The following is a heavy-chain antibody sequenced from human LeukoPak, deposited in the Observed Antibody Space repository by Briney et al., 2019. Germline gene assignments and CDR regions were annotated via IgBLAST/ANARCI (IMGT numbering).Heavy chain of an antibody. J-gene: IGHJ4*02. CDR3: ARDQRPSCLGGICYSGDY. V-gene: IGHV1-69*13. CDR1: GGTFHSYI. D-gene: IGHD2-15*01. Sequence: SVKVSCKASGGTFHSYIVTWVRQAPGQGLEWMGGIVPIIGTADYAQKFQGRVTITADDSTSTAYMELRSLRSEDTAIYYCARDQRPSCLGGICYSGDYWGQGTLVTVTS. CDR2: IVPIIGTA.